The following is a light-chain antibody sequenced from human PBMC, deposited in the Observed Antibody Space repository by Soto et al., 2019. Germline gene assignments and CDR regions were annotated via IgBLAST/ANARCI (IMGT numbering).Light chain of an antibody. CDR3: QQYNSDPRT. CDR1: QSISSW. V-gene: IGKV1-5*01. Sequence: DIQMTPSPSTLSASVGDRVTITCRASQSISSWWAWYQQKPGKAPEVLIYDASSLESGVPSRFSGSGSGTEFTLTISSLQPDDFATYYCQQYNSDPRTFGQGTKVDIK. CDR2: DAS. J-gene: IGKJ1*01.